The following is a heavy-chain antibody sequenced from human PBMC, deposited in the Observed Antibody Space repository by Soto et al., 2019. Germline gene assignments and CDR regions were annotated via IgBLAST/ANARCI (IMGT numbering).Heavy chain of an antibody. V-gene: IGHV5-51*01. CDR3: ARLTYYDILTGIYYYYGMDV. D-gene: IGHD3-9*01. CDR2: IYPSDSDT. J-gene: IGHJ6*02. Sequence: PGESLKISCKGSGFTSNNNWIAWVRQMPGKGLEWMGIIYPSDSDTRYSPSFQGQVTISADKSISTAYLQWSSLKASDTAMYYCARLTYYDILTGIYYYYGMDVWGQGTTVTVSS. CDR1: GFTSNNNW.